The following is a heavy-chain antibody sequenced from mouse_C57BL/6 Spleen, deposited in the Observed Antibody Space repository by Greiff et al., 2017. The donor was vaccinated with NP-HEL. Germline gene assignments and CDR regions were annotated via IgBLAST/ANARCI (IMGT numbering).Heavy chain of an antibody. D-gene: IGHD1-1*01. V-gene: IGHV1-15*01. CDR3: TRGDGSSYEGMDY. Sequence: VKLQESGAELVRPGASVTLSCKASGYTFTDYEMHWVKQTPVHGLEWIGAIDPETGGTAYNQKFKGKAILTADKSSSTAYMELRSLTSEDSAVYYCTRGDGSSYEGMDYWGQGTSVTVSS. CDR2: IDPETGGT. CDR1: GYTFTDYE. J-gene: IGHJ4*01.